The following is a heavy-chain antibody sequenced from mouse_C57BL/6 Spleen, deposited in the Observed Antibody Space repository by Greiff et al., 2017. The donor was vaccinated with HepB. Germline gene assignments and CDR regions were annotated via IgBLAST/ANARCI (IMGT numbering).Heavy chain of an antibody. Sequence: EVQLVESEGGLVQPGSSMKLSCTASGFTFSDYYMAWVRQVPEKGLEWVANINYDGSSTYYLDSLKSRFIISRDNAKNILYLQMSSLKSEDTATYYCAREGTVVAFDYWGQGTTLTVSS. CDR1: GFTFSDYY. D-gene: IGHD1-1*01. CDR3: AREGTVVAFDY. J-gene: IGHJ2*01. CDR2: INYDGSST. V-gene: IGHV5-16*01.